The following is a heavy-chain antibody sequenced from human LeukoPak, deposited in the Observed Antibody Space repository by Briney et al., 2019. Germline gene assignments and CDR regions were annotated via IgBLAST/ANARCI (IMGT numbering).Heavy chain of an antibody. D-gene: IGHD6-19*01. V-gene: IGHV3-11*05. Sequence: GGSLRLSCAASGFTFSGYCMSWIRQAPGKGLVWGSCVNNSDNYANYADSVKGRFTISRDTGTKSLNLQMEGLRAEDMAVYYCARVGRTSSGFDYWGQGTVVTVSS. CDR2: VNNSDNYA. CDR3: ARVGRTSSGFDY. CDR1: GFTFSGYC. J-gene: IGHJ4*02.